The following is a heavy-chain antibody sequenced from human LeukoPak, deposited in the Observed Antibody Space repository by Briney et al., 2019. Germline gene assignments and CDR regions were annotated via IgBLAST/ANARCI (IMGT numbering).Heavy chain of an antibody. V-gene: IGHV4-4*07. CDR1: GGYIRGYY. Sequence: PSATLPLTCTVSGGYIRGYYWSWLRQPAGKGLDWGGRIYSSGNTNYSPSLRSRVAMSLDTSKSQFSLKLSSVTAADTAVYYCARDGAGTSGWFDPWGPGNLVTV. CDR2: IYSSGNT. J-gene: IGHJ5*02. D-gene: IGHD6-13*01. CDR3: ARDGAGTSGWFDP.